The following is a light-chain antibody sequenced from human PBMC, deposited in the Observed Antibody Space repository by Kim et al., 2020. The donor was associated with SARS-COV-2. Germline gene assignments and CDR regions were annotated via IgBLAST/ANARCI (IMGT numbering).Light chain of an antibody. V-gene: IGLV6-57*01. CDR3: QSYDSSNQV. CDR1: SGSIASNY. Sequence: GKKVTISCSRSSGSIASNYVQWYKQRRGSSPTTVIYEDNQRPSGVPERFSGSIDSSSNSASLTISGLKTEDEADYYCQSYDSSNQVFGGGTKLTVL. J-gene: IGLJ3*02. CDR2: EDN.